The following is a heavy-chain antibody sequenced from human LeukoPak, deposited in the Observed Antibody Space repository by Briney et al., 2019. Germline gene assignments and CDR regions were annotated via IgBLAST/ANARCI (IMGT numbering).Heavy chain of an antibody. J-gene: IGHJ4*02. D-gene: IGHD3-3*01. CDR3: ARGFWNRGTWGPYYFDY. Sequence: ASVPVSCKASGYTFTNHAMQWVGQAPGQRLEWMGWINAGNGDTKYSQNFQGRFIITRDTSAGTVYMDLSSLRSEDTAVYYCARGFWNRGTWGPYYFDYWGQGTLVTVSS. CDR1: GYTFTNHA. V-gene: IGHV1-3*01. CDR2: INAGNGDT.